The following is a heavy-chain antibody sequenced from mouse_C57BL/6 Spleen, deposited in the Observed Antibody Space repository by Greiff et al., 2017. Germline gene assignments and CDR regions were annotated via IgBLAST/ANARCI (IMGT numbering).Heavy chain of an antibody. J-gene: IGHJ2*01. Sequence: VQLKQSGPELVKPGASVKISCKASGYSFTDYNMNWVKQSNGKSLEWIGVINPNYGTTSYNQKFKGKATLTVDQSSSTAYMQLNSLTSEDSAVYYCAREARGGLRGYFDYWGQGTTLTVSS. D-gene: IGHD2-2*01. V-gene: IGHV1-39*01. CDR3: AREARGGLRGYFDY. CDR1: GYSFTDYN. CDR2: INPNYGTT.